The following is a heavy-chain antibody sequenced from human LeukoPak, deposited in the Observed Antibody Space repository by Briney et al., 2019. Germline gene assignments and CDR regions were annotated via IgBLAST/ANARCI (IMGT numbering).Heavy chain of an antibody. CDR2: IYYSGST. V-gene: IGHV4-59*01. D-gene: IGHD3-22*01. J-gene: IGHJ5*02. Sequence: SETLSLTCAVYGGSFSGYYWSWIRQPPGKGLEWIGYIYYSGSTNYNPSLKSRVTISVDTSKNQFSLKLSSVTAADTAAYYCARATYYYDSSGYSNWFDPWGQGTLVTVSS. CDR3: ARATYYYDSSGYSNWFDP. CDR1: GGSFSGYY.